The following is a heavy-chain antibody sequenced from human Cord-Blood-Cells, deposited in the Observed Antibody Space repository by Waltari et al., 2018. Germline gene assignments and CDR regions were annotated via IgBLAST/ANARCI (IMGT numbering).Heavy chain of an antibody. CDR3: AKLSFLELRAFDI. Sequence: QVQLVESGGGVVQPGRSLRLSCAASGFTFSSYGMHWVRQAPGKGLEWMAVISYDGSNKYYADSVKGRFTISRDNSKNTLYLQMNSLRAEDTAVYYCAKLSFLELRAFDIWGQGTMVTVSS. J-gene: IGHJ3*02. CDR2: ISYDGSNK. V-gene: IGHV3-30*18. D-gene: IGHD1-7*01. CDR1: GFTFSSYG.